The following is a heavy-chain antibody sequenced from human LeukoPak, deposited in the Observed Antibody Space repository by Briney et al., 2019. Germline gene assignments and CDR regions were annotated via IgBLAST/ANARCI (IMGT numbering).Heavy chain of an antibody. J-gene: IGHJ4*02. Sequence: ASVKVSCKASGYTFTSYHMHWVRQAPGQGLEWMGLINLSGGSTTYAQRFQGRVTLTRDTSTSTVYMELSSLRSEDTAVYHCARDYVDDIPMIKDYWGQGTLVTVSS. D-gene: IGHD2-8*01. CDR3: ARDYVDDIPMIKDY. V-gene: IGHV1-46*01. CDR1: GYTFTSYH. CDR2: INLSGGST.